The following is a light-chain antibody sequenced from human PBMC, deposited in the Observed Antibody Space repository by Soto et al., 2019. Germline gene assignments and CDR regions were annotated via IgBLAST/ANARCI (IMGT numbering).Light chain of an antibody. Sequence: EIVLTQSPGTLSLSPGERVTLSCRASQSVSSSYLAWYQQRPGQAPRLLIYGASSRATGIPDRFRGSGSGTDFTLTISRLEPEDFAVYYCQQYGSSPRALTFGGGTKVEIK. CDR1: QSVSSSY. J-gene: IGKJ4*01. CDR3: QQYGSSPRALT. V-gene: IGKV3-20*01. CDR2: GAS.